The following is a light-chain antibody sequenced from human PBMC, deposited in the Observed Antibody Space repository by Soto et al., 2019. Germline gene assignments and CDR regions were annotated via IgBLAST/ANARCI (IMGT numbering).Light chain of an antibody. Sequence: IQLTQSPSSLSASVGDRVTITCRASQGIRNYLGWYQQKPGKAPKLLIYGASTLQSGVPSRFSGGGSGTDFTLTISNLQPADSASYYCQQLNSYPWTFGQGTKVDI. V-gene: IGKV1-9*01. CDR1: QGIRNY. CDR2: GAS. J-gene: IGKJ1*01. CDR3: QQLNSYPWT.